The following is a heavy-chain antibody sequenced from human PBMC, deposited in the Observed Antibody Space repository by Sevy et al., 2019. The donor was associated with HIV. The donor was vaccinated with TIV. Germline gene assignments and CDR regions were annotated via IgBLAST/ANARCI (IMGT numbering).Heavy chain of an antibody. CDR3: AREGCTRPHDF. J-gene: IGHJ4*02. CDR2: LSFGWGQV. V-gene: IGHV3-23*01. Sequence: GGSLRLSCVASGFTFNKYSMSWVRQAPGKGLERVSTLSFGWGQVNYADSVKGRFTISRDDSKNTLYLQMNSLRAEDTAVYYCAREGCTRPHDFWGQGTLVTVSS. CDR1: GFTFNKYS. D-gene: IGHD2-8*01.